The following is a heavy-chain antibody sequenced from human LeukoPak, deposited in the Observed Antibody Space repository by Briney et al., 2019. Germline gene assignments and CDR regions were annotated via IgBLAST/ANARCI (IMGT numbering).Heavy chain of an antibody. CDR2: IIVGSGAT. CDR1: GFTFSTSA. CDR3: AAELYGVYTDCCTFHL. J-gene: IGHJ3*01. D-gene: IGHD4-17*01. V-gene: IGHV1-58*01. Sequence: GASVKVSCKTSGFTFSTSAVQWVRQARGPRLEWIGWIIVGSGATNYAQSLQGRFTITRDMSTNTAYMELSSLGSEDSAVYYCAAELYGVYTDCCTFHLWGQGTMVTVSS.